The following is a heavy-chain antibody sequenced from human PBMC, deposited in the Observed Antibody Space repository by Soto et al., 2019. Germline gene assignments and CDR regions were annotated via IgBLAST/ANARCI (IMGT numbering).Heavy chain of an antibody. D-gene: IGHD6-13*01. Sequence: ASVKVSCKASGYTFTSYYMHWVRQAPGQGLEWMGIINPSGGSTSYAQKFQGRVTMTRDTSTSTVYMELSSLRSEDTAVYYCARVGVAAAGPEYYYYYGMDVWGQGTTVTGSS. CDR2: INPSGGST. CDR3: ARVGVAAAGPEYYYYYGMDV. V-gene: IGHV1-46*01. J-gene: IGHJ6*02. CDR1: GYTFTSYY.